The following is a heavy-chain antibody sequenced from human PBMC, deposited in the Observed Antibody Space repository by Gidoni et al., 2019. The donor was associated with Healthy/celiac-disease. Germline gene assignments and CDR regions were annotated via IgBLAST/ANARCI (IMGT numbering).Heavy chain of an antibody. V-gene: IGHV4-59*01. D-gene: IGHD3-16*01. CDR1: GGSISSYY. CDR2: NYYSGST. Sequence: QVQLQESGPGLVKPSETLSLTCTVSGGSISSYYWRWIRQPPGKGLEWIGYNYYSGSTNYNPSLKSRVTISVDTSKNQFSLKLSSVTAADTAVYYCAGGPESLYAFDIWGQGTMVTGSS. J-gene: IGHJ3*02. CDR3: AGGPESLYAFDI.